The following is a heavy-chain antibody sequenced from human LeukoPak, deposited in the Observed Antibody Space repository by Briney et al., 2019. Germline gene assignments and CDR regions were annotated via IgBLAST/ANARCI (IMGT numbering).Heavy chain of an antibody. D-gene: IGHD3-16*02. CDR3: ARDRRTALGGVIVWFDY. Sequence: ASVKVSCKASGGTFSSYAISWVRQAPGQGLEWMGGIIPIFGTANYAQKFQGRVTITADESTSTAYMELSSLRSEDTAVYYCARDRRTALGGVIVWFDYWGQGTLVTVSS. J-gene: IGHJ4*02. CDR2: IIPIFGTA. V-gene: IGHV1-69*01. CDR1: GGTFSSYA.